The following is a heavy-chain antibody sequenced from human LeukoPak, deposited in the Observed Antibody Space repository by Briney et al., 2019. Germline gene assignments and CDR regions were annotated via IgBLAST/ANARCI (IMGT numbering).Heavy chain of an antibody. V-gene: IGHV4-34*01. CDR2: INHSGST. Sequence: SETLSLTCAVYGVSFSGYYWSWVRQPPGKGLEWIGEINHSGSTNYNPSLKSRVTISVDTSKNQFSLKLSSVTAADTAVYYCARLEYGGPMAFDIWGQGTMVTVSS. J-gene: IGHJ3*02. CDR1: GVSFSGYY. CDR3: ARLEYGGPMAFDI. D-gene: IGHD4-23*01.